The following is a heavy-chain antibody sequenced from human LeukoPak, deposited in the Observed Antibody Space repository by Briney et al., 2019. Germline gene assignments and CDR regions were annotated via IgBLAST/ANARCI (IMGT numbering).Heavy chain of an antibody. V-gene: IGHV3-9*01. CDR1: GFTFDDYA. J-gene: IGHJ4*02. CDR2: ISWNSGSI. Sequence: GRSLRLSCAASGFTFDDYAMHWVRQAPGKGLEWVSGISWNSGSIGYADSVKGRFTISRDNAKNSLYLQINSLRAEDTALYYCAKDITTVGAPLFDYWGQGTLVTVSS. D-gene: IGHD1-26*01. CDR3: AKDITTVGAPLFDY.